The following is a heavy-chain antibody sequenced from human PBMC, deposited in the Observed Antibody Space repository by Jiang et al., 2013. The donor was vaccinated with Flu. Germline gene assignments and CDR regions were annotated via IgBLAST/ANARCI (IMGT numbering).Heavy chain of an antibody. V-gene: IGHV4-59*01. Sequence: LLKPSETLSLTCTVSGGSISSYYWSWIRQPPGKGLEWIGYIYYSGSTNYNPSLKRRVTISVDTSKNQFSLKLSSVTAADTAVYYCARDNSGFVGYVWGSYEVAYWGQGTLVTVSS. CDR3: ARDNSGFVGYVWGSYEVAY. J-gene: IGHJ4*02. CDR1: GGSISSYY. CDR2: IYYSGST. D-gene: IGHD3-16*01.